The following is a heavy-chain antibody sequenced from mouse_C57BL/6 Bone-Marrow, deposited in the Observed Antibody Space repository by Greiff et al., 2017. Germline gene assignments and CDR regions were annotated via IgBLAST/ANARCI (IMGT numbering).Heavy chain of an antibody. CDR3: ARWYGYCPFAY. D-gene: IGHD2-2*01. CDR2: IYPRSGTT. V-gene: IGHV1-81*01. Sequence: QVQLKQSGAELARPGASVKLSCKASGYTFTSYGISWVKQRTGQGLEWIGEIYPRSGTTYYNAKFKCKATRTADKSCSTAYMELRSLTSEDSAVYFWARWYGYCPFAYWGQGTLVTVSA. J-gene: IGHJ3*01. CDR1: GYTFTSYG.